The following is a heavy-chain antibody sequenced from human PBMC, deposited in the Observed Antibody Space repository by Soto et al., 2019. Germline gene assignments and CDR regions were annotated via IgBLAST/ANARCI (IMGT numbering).Heavy chain of an antibody. CDR2: IYYSGST. V-gene: IGHV4-39*01. J-gene: IGHJ5*02. CDR3: ARHQSHSSSYVVP. Sequence: SETLSLTCTLSGGSISSSSYYWGWIRQPPGKGLEWIGSIYYSGSTYYNPSLKSRVTISVDTSKNQFSLKLSSVTAADTAVYYCARHQSHSSSYVVPWGQGTLVTVSS. CDR1: GGSISSSSYY. D-gene: IGHD6-13*01.